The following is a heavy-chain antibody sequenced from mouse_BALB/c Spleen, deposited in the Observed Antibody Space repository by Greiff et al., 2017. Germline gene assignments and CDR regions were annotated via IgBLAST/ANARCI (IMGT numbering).Heavy chain of an antibody. CDR3: ARDRDRDYAMDY. J-gene: IGHJ4*01. V-gene: IGHV1-67*01. Sequence: VQLQQSGPELVRPGVSVKISCKGSGYTFTDYAMHWVKQSHAKSLEWIGVISTYYGNTNYNQKFKGKATMTVDKSSSTAYMELARLTSEDSAIYYCARDRDRDYAMDYWGQGTSVTVSS. D-gene: IGHD3-3*01. CDR1: GYTFTDYA. CDR2: ISTYYGNT.